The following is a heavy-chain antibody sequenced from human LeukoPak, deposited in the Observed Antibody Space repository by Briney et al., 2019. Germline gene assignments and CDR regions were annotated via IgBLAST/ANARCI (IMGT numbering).Heavy chain of an antibody. Sequence: SETLSLTCTASGDSISSTNYFWGWIRQPPGKGLEWIVSIYYSGSTYCNPSLKSRVTISVDTSKNQFSLKLSSVTAADTAVYYCARGHHEAGTIWDYWGQGTLVTVSS. J-gene: IGHJ4*02. CDR3: ARGHHEAGTIWDY. CDR1: GDSISSTNYF. D-gene: IGHD4/OR15-4a*01. V-gene: IGHV4-39*07. CDR2: IYYSGST.